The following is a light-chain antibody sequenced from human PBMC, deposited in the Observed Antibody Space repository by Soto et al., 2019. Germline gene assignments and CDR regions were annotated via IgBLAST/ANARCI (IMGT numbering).Light chain of an antibody. Sequence: QLVLTQPPSASGTPGQRVTIACSGSSSNIGSNYVYWYQQLPGTAPKLLIYRNNQRPSVVPDRFSGSKSGTSASLAISGLRSEDEADYYCAALDDSLSGVVFGGGTKLTVL. CDR2: RNN. CDR3: AALDDSLSGVV. J-gene: IGLJ3*02. CDR1: SSNIGSNY. V-gene: IGLV1-47*01.